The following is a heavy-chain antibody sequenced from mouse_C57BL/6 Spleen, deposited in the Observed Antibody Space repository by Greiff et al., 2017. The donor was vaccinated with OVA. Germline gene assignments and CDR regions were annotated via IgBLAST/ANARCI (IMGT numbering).Heavy chain of an antibody. Sequence: EVQGVESGGGLVKPGGSLKLSCAASGFTFSSYAMSWVRQTPEKRLEWVATISDGGSYTYYPDNVKGRFTISRDNAKNNLYLQMSHLKSEDTAMYYCARGRDTTVVDYFDYWGQGTTLTVSS. D-gene: IGHD1-1*01. CDR2: ISDGGSYT. J-gene: IGHJ2*01. CDR3: ARGRDTTVVDYFDY. V-gene: IGHV5-4*01. CDR1: GFTFSSYA.